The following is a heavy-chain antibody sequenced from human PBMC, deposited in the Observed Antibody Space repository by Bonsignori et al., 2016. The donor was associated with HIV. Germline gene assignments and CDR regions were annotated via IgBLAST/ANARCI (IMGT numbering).Heavy chain of an antibody. D-gene: IGHD2-2*01. V-gene: IGHV4-61*02. CDR1: GGSIRSGSYY. Sequence: SETLSLTCTVSGGSIRSGSYYWNWIRQPAGKGLEWIGRIYTSDTSGSTKYNPSLKSRVTISIDTSKNQFSLNLSSVTVADTAVYYCARSPSVPAAIINWFDPWGQGTLVTVSS. CDR3: ARSPSVPAAIINWFDP. J-gene: IGHJ5*02. CDR2: IYTSDTSGST.